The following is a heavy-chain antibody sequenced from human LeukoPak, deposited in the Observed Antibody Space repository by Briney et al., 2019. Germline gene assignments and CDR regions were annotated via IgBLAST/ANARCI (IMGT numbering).Heavy chain of an antibody. D-gene: IGHD5-24*01. Sequence: NPGWSLTLSCAASGFTFSRYWMTWVRQAPGKGLEWVANIKQDGSEKYYVDSVKGRFTISRDNAKNSLYLQMNSLRAEDTAVYYCASSRDFFFDYWGQGALVTVFS. CDR1: GFTFSRYW. J-gene: IGHJ4*02. V-gene: IGHV3-7*01. CDR3: ASSRDFFFDY. CDR2: IKQDGSEK.